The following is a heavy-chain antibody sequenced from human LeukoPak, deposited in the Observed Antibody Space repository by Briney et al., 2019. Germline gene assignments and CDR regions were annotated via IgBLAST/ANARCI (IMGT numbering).Heavy chain of an antibody. J-gene: IGHJ4*02. CDR1: GFTFSSYA. D-gene: IGHD4-17*01. Sequence: PGRSLRLSCAASGFTFSSYAMHWVRQAPGKGLVWVSRINSDGSDTTYADSVKGRFTISRDNAKNTLYLQMNSLRVEDTAVYYCARSSAVTTLSLTYWGLGTLVTVSS. CDR2: INSDGSDT. CDR3: ARSSAVTTLSLTY. V-gene: IGHV3-74*01.